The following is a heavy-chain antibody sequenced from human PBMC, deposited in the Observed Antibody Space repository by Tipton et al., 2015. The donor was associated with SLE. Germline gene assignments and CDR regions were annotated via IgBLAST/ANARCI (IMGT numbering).Heavy chain of an antibody. CDR2: ITSSGGAT. CDR1: GFTFSSYV. CDR3: GGDY. Sequence: SLRLSCAASGFTFSSYVMSWVRQAPGKGLEWIGYITSSGGATYNVDSVKGRFTISRDNANNSLYLQMDNLRVEDTAVYYCGGDYWGQGTLVTVSS. V-gene: IGHV3-48*03. J-gene: IGHJ4*02.